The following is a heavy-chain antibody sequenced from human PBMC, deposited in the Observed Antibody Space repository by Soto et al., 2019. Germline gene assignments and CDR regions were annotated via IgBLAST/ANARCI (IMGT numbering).Heavy chain of an antibody. J-gene: IGHJ4*02. D-gene: IGHD1-26*01. CDR2: IYYSGST. Sequence: PSETLSLTCTVSGGTISSWYWSWIRQPPGKGLEWIRYIYYSGSTNCNPSLKSRVTISVDTSKNQFSLKLSSVTAADTAVYYCARRYGSAIDYWGQGTLVTVSS. V-gene: IGHV4-59*08. CDR3: ARRYGSAIDY. CDR1: GGTISSWY.